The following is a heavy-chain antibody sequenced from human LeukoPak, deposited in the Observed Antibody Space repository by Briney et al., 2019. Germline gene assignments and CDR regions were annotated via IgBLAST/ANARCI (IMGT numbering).Heavy chain of an antibody. D-gene: IGHD3-22*01. CDR3: AKEIVVVITDGYDY. CDR2: ISSSSSYI. Sequence: GGSLRLSCAASGFTFSSYSMNWVRQAPGKGLEWVSSISSSSSYIYYADSVKGRFTISRDNAKNSLYLQMNSLRAEDTAVYYCAKEIVVVITDGYDYWGQGTLVTVSS. J-gene: IGHJ4*02. CDR1: GFTFSSYS. V-gene: IGHV3-21*04.